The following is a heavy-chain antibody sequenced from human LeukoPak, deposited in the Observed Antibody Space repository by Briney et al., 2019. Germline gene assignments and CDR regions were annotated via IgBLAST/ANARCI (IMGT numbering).Heavy chain of an antibody. D-gene: IGHD3-3*01. Sequence: GSSVKVSCKASGGTFSSYAISWVRQAPGQGLEWMGGIIPIFGTANYAQKFQGRVTITADESTSTAYMELSSLRSEDTAVYYCARVPSHYDFWSGARFDPWAREPWSPSPQ. V-gene: IGHV1-69*01. CDR1: GGTFSSYA. CDR3: ARVPSHYDFWSGARFDP. J-gene: IGHJ5*02. CDR2: IIPIFGTA.